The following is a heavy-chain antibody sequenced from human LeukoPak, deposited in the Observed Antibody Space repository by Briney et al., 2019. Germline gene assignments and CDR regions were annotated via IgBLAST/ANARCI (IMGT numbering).Heavy chain of an antibody. CDR3: ASPSPSYSYPRTDAFDI. Sequence: ASVKVSCKASGYTFTGYYMHWVRQAPGQGLEWMGWINPNSGGTNYAQKFQGWVTMTRDTSISTAYMELSRLRSDDTAVYYCASPSPSYSYPRTDAFDIWGQGTMVTVSS. V-gene: IGHV1-2*04. J-gene: IGHJ3*02. D-gene: IGHD5-18*01. CDR2: INPNSGGT. CDR1: GYTFTGYY.